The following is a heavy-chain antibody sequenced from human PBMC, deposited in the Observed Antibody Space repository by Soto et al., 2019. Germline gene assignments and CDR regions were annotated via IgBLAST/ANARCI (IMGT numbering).Heavy chain of an antibody. V-gene: IGHV6-1*01. Sequence: KQSQTLSLTCAISGDSVSSNSAAWNWIRQSPSRGLEWLGRTYYRSKWYNDYAVSVKSRITINPDTSKNQFSLQLNSVTPEDTAVYYCARDSPSYYDILTGYYNVRRYYGMDVWGQGTTVTVSS. CDR3: ARDSPSYYDILTGYYNVRRYYGMDV. CDR2: TYYRSKWYN. CDR1: GDSVSSNSAA. J-gene: IGHJ6*02. D-gene: IGHD3-9*01.